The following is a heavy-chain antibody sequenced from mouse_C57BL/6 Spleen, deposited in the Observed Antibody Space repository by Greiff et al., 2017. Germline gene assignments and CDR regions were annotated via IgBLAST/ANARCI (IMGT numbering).Heavy chain of an antibody. Sequence: LQQSGASVKISCKASGYAFSSYWMNWVKQRPGKGLEWIGQIYPGDGDTNYNGKFKGKATLTADKSSSTAYMQLSSLTSEDSAVYFCARDYGSHYAMDYWGQGTSVTVSS. CDR2: IYPGDGDT. J-gene: IGHJ4*01. CDR3: ARDYGSHYAMDY. D-gene: IGHD1-1*01. CDR1: GYAFSSYW. V-gene: IGHV1-80*01.